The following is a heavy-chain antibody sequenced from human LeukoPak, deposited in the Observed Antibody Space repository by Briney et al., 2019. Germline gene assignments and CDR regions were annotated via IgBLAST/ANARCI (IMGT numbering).Heavy chain of an antibody. CDR2: ISRTGSSI. Sequence: PPGSLRLSCAAARFTFSDYSMNWVRQAPGKGLEWVSSISRTGSSIFYADSVKGRFTISRDFAKNSLNLQMNSLRAEDTAVYYCTRDRNWNYDYWGQGTLVSVSS. CDR3: TRDRNWNYDY. V-gene: IGHV3-21*01. J-gene: IGHJ4*02. D-gene: IGHD1-7*01. CDR1: RFTFSDYS.